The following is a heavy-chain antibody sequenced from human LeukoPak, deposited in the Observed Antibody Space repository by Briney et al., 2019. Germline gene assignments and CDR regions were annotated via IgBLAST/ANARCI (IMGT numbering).Heavy chain of an antibody. J-gene: IGHJ4*02. CDR3: ARDLLGSATSYSSGAWDY. CDR2: IIPIFDTA. Sequence: ASVKVSCKASGYTFTSYGISWVRQAPRQGLEWMGGIIPIFDTADNAQKFQGRLTITADESTSAAYMELSSLRAEDTAVYYCARDLLGSATSYSSGAWDYWGQGTLVTVSS. CDR1: GYTFTSYG. V-gene: IGHV1-69*13. D-gene: IGHD3-9*01.